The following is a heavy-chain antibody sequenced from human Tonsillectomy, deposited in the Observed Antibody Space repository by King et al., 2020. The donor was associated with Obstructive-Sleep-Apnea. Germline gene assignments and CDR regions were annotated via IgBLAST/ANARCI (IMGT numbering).Heavy chain of an antibody. J-gene: IGHJ4*02. V-gene: IGHV4-30-4*01. D-gene: IGHD5-18*01. Sequence: QLQESGPGLVKPSQTLSLTCTVSGGSISIGDYYLSWSRQPPGKGLEWIGYIYYSGSTYYNPSLKSRVTISLDTSKNQFSLKLSSLTAADTAVYYCARDRTWIQLWSDWGQGTLVTVSS. CDR3: ARDRTWIQLWSD. CDR2: IYYSGST. CDR1: GGSISIGDYY.